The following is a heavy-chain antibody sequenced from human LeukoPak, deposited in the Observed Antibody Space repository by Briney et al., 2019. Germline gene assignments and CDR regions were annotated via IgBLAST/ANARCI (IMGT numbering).Heavy chain of an antibody. D-gene: IGHD3-10*01. J-gene: IGHJ4*02. CDR1: GGSFSGYY. CDR3: ARGKRGYYGSGAKIDY. Sequence: SETLSLTCAADGGSFSGYYWSWIRQPPGKGLEWIGEINHSGSTNYNPSLKSRVTISVDTSKNQFSLKLSSVTAADTAVYYCARGKRGYYGSGAKIDYWGQGTLVTVSS. CDR2: INHSGST. V-gene: IGHV4-34*01.